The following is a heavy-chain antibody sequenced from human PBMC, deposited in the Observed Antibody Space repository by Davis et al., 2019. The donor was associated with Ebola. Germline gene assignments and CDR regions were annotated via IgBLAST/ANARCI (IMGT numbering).Heavy chain of an antibody. V-gene: IGHV4-34*01. J-gene: IGHJ6*02. CDR1: GGSFSGYY. CDR3: ARGGPRVWNYPYYYYYGMDV. CDR2: INHSGST. Sequence: SETLSLTCAVYGGSFSGYYWSWIRQPPGKGLEWIGEINHSGSTNYNPSLKSRVTISVDTSKNQFPLKLSSVTAADTAVYYCARGGPRVWNYPYYYYYGMDVWGQGTTVTVSS. D-gene: IGHD1-7*01.